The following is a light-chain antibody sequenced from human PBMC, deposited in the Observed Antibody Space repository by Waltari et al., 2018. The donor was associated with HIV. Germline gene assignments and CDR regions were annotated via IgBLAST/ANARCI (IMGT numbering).Light chain of an antibody. CDR2: DVS. V-gene: IGLV2-23*02. CDR1: SSDVGGYNY. CDR3: CSYAGSSIVV. J-gene: IGLJ2*01. Sequence: QSALTQPASVSGSPGQSITISCTGTSSDVGGYNYVSWYQQHPGKAPKLLIYDVSKRPSGVSNRVSGSKSGNTASLTISGLQAEDEADYYCCSYAGSSIVVFGGGTKLTVL.